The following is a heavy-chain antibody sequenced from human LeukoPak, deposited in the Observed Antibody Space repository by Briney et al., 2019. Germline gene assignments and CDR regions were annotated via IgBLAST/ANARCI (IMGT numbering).Heavy chain of an antibody. J-gene: IGHJ4*02. CDR3: AIVDIVAMAIDY. V-gene: IGHV4-39*07. D-gene: IGHD5-12*01. Sequence: PSETLSLTCTVSGGSISSSIYFWGWIRQPPGKGLEWIGSIYYSGTTYYNPSLKSRVTISVDTSKTQFSLKLSSVTAADTALYYCAIVDIVAMAIDYWGQGTLVTVSS. CDR2: IYYSGTT. CDR1: GGSISSSIYF.